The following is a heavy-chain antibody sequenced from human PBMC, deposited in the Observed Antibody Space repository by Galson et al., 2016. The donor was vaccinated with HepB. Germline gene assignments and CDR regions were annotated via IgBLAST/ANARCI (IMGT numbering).Heavy chain of an antibody. J-gene: IGHJ4*02. Sequence: SETLSLTCTVSGGSISSAPYYYGWVRQPPGKGLEWIGSINYRGRAYYNPSLKSRVTMSVDTSNNQFSLRLSSVIASDAAVYFCARLVEDGANYFDSWGQGALVTVSS. CDR2: INYRGRA. CDR1: GGSISSAPYY. CDR3: ARLVEDGANYFDS. V-gene: IGHV4-39*01. D-gene: IGHD3-10*01.